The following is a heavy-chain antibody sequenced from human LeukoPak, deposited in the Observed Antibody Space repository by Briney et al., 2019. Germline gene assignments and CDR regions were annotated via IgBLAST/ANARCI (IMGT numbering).Heavy chain of an antibody. CDR1: GYSITSYW. CDR3: ASPVGDSYGSGLDY. V-gene: IGHV5-10-1*01. D-gene: IGHD3-10*01. CDR2: IDPSDSYT. J-gene: IGHJ4*02. Sequence: GESLKISCKGSGYSITSYWISLGRPMPGEGLEWMGRIDPSDSYTNYSPSFQGHVTISSDKSISTAYLHWSSLKASDTAMYYWASPVGDSYGSGLDYWGQGTLVTVSS.